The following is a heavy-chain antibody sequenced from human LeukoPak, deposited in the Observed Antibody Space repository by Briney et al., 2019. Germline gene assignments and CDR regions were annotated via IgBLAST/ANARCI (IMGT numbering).Heavy chain of an antibody. CDR2: IYYSGTS. CDR1: GGSITSDY. V-gene: IGHV4-59*01. D-gene: IGHD2-21*02. CDR3: ARGGRQQWLLFAFHI. Sequence: SETLSLTCTVSGGSITSDYWSWIRQPPGKGLEYIGFIYYSGTSNYNPSLKSRVTLSVDTSKNQFSLNLSSVTAADTAVYYCARGGRQQWLLFAFHIWGQGTMVTVSS. J-gene: IGHJ3*02.